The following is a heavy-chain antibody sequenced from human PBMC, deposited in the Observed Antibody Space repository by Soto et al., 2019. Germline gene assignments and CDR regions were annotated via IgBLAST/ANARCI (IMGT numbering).Heavy chain of an antibody. D-gene: IGHD2-15*01. V-gene: IGHV1-69*01. CDR1: GDTFNSYA. J-gene: IGHJ6*02. CDR3: ARVGYCNTTNYLFYYYHYGMDV. Sequence: QVQLVQSGAEVKKPGSSVKVSCKASGDTFNSYAISWVRQAPGQGLEWMGGIIPIFHTANYAQKFQARVTMTADESASTAYMELSGLRSEDTAVYYCARVGYCNTTNYLFYYYHYGMDVWGQGTTVTVS. CDR2: IIPIFHTA.